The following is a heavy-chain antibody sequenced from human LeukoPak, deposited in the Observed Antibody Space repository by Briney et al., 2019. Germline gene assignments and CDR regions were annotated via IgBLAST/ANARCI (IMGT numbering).Heavy chain of an antibody. V-gene: IGHV3-23*01. CDR1: GFTFSSYA. J-gene: IGHJ4*02. D-gene: IGHD3-22*01. Sequence: GGSLRLSCAASGFTFSSYAMSWVRQAPGKGLEWVSAISDSGGSTYYADSVKGRFTISRDNSKDTLYLQMNSLRAEDTAVYYCAKAKYYYDSSGYYLGYWGQGTLVTVSS. CDR3: AKAKYYYDSSGYYLGY. CDR2: ISDSGGST.